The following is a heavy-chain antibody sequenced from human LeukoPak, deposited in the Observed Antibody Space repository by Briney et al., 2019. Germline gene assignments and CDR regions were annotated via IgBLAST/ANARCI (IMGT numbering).Heavy chain of an antibody. Sequence: GSVKVSCKASGYTFTGYYMHWVRQAPGQGLEWMGIINPSGGSTSYAQKFQGRVTMTRDTSTSTVYMELSSLRSEDTAVYYCARVYVGSIAAAGFYGMDVWGQGTTVTVSS. CDR2: INPSGGST. CDR3: ARVYVGSIAAAGFYGMDV. J-gene: IGHJ6*02. CDR1: GYTFTGYY. V-gene: IGHV1-46*01. D-gene: IGHD6-13*01.